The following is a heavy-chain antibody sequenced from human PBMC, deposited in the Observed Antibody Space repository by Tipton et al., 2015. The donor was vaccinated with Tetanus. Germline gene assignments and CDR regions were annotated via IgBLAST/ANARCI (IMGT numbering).Heavy chain of an antibody. D-gene: IGHD1-1*01. J-gene: IGHJ5*02. Sequence: TLSLTCTVSGGSISSGGYYWSWIRQHPGTGLEWLGYIYYTGSTYYNPSLKSRLTNSVETSKNQFSLQLSSVTAADTAVYYCARVGRTNCIPGSCHWFDPWGQGTLVTVSS. V-gene: IGHV4-31*03. CDR3: ARVGRTNCIPGSCHWFDP. CDR1: GGSISSGGYY. CDR2: IYYTGST.